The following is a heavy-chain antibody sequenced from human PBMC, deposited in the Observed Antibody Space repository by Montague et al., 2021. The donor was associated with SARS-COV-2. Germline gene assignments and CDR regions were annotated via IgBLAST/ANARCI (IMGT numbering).Heavy chain of an antibody. CDR3: RVVPAGIPKGPNFYYMDV. V-gene: IGHV4-34*01. CDR2: IYHSGST. Sequence: SETLSLTCAVYGGSFSGYSRSWIRQPPGKGLEWIGQIYHSGSTNYNPSLKSRVTISVDTSKNQFSLKLSSVTAADTALYYCRVVPAGIPKGPNFYYMDVWGKGPRSPSP. CDR1: GGSFSGYS. J-gene: IGHJ6*03. D-gene: IGHD2-2*02.